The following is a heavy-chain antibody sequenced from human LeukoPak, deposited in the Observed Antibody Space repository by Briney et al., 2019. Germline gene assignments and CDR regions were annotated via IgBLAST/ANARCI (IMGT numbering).Heavy chain of an antibody. CDR3: HGAIPGDY. D-gene: IGHD4/OR15-4a*01. CDR2: INHSGST. V-gene: IGHV4-34*01. Sequence: PGGSLRLSCAVYGGSFSGHYWSWIRQPPGKGLEWIGEINHSGSTNYNPSLKSRVTISVDTSKNQFSLNLSSVTAADTAVYYCHGAIPGDYWGQGTLVTVSS. J-gene: IGHJ4*02. CDR1: GGSFSGHY.